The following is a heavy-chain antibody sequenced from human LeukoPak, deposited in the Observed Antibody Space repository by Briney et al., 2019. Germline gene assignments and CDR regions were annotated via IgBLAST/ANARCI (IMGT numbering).Heavy chain of an antibody. CDR1: GFTFSTYW. D-gene: IGHD6-13*01. CDR3: AKDRYSGLNTIDY. J-gene: IGHJ4*02. Sequence: QPGGSLRLSCAASGFTFSTYWVHWVRQAPGKGLIWVSRINPDGSITDYADSVKGRFTISRDNAKNTLYLQMNSLRAEDTAVYYCAKDRYSGLNTIDYWGQGTLVTVSS. CDR2: INPDGSIT. V-gene: IGHV3-74*01.